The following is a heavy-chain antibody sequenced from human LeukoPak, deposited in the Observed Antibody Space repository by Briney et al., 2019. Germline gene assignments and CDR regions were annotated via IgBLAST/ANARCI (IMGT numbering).Heavy chain of an antibody. V-gene: IGHV4-30-4*01. J-gene: IGHJ4*02. CDR1: GGSISSGDYY. Sequence: SQTLSLTCTVSGGSISSGDYYWSWIRQPPGKGLEWIGYIYYIGNTFYNPSLKSRVTISVDTSKNQFSLKLSSVTAADTAVYYCAREFAWEPLFNWGQGTLVTVSS. D-gene: IGHD1-26*01. CDR2: IYYIGNT. CDR3: AREFAWEPLFN.